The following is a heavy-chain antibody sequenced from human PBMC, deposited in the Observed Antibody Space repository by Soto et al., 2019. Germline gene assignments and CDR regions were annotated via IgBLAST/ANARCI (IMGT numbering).Heavy chain of an antibody. CDR3: ARGGWNDLFDS. V-gene: IGHV3-48*02. Sequence: GGSLRLSCAASGFTFSSYSINWVRQAPGKWLEWVSYISGSGDTIYHADSLRGRFTISRDNARNSLHLQVNNLRDEDTAVYYCARGGWNDLFDSWGQGTLVTVSS. D-gene: IGHD1-1*01. CDR2: ISGSGDTI. J-gene: IGHJ4*02. CDR1: GFTFSSYS.